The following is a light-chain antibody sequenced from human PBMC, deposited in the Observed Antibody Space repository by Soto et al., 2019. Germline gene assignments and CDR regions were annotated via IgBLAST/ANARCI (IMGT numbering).Light chain of an antibody. J-gene: IGKJ2*01. Sequence: EIVMTQSPATLSVSPGERATLSCRASQSVSSNLAWYQQKPGQAPRLLIYGASTRATGIPARFSGSGSGTEFTHTVSSLQSEDFAVYYCHQYNRWYTFGQGTKLEIK. CDR3: HQYNRWYT. CDR1: QSVSSN. CDR2: GAS. V-gene: IGKV3-15*01.